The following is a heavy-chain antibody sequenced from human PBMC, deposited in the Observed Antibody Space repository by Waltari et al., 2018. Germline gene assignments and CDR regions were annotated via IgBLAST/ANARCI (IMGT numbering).Heavy chain of an antibody. CDR2: IYHRGST. CDR3: ARERSRDFDWLPNVLDV. J-gene: IGHJ3*01. D-gene: IGHD3-9*01. V-gene: IGHV4-34*02. CDR1: GGSFSGHF. Sequence: QVQLQQGGAGLLKPSETLSLTCTVHGGSFSGHFWTWIRQAPGKGLEWLGEIYHRGSTHYNQSFRSRVTISVDPSKNQFSLQLNSVTAADTALYYCARERSRDFDWLPNVLDVWGLGTLVTVSS.